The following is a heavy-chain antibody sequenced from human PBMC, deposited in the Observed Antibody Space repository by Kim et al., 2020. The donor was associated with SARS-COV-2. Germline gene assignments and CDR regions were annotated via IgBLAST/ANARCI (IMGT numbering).Heavy chain of an antibody. D-gene: IGHD3-10*01. CDR3: ARGLVPPAFDY. Sequence: TYYNPSLKSRVTISVDTSKNQFSLKLSSVTAADTAVYYCARGLVPPAFDYWGQGTLVTVSS. V-gene: IGHV4-31*02. CDR2: T. J-gene: IGHJ4*02.